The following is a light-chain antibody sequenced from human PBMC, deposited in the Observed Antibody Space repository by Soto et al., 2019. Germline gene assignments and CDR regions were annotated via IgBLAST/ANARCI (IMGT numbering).Light chain of an antibody. Sequence: EIVLTQSPGTLYLSPGERATLSCRASQIINNNYVAWYQQKRGQAPRLRIYVASSRATGIPDRFSGSGSGTDLTVTTIRMEPEDFAGYYCQQYGDSHRTGGQGPKVEIK. CDR1: QIINNNY. V-gene: IGKV3-20*01. J-gene: IGKJ1*01. CDR2: VAS. CDR3: QQYGDSHRT.